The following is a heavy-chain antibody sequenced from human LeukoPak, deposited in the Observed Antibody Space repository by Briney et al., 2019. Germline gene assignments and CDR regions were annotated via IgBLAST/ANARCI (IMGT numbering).Heavy chain of an antibody. D-gene: IGHD3-22*01. J-gene: IGHJ4*02. V-gene: IGHV3-53*01. CDR2: IYSGGTI. Sequence: PGGSLRLSCAASGFTVSSNYMSWVRQAPGKGLEWVSVIYSGGTIYYADSVKGRFTISRDNAKNSLYLQMNSLRAEDTAVYYCARGEHYYDSSGPIVDYWGQGTLVTVSS. CDR1: GFTVSSNY. CDR3: ARGEHYYDSSGPIVDY.